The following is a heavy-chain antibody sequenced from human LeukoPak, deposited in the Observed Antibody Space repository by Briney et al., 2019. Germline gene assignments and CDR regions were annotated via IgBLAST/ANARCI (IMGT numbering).Heavy chain of an antibody. Sequence: GASVKVSCKASGYSLTSYQMHWVRQAPGQGLEWMGIIYPNGGSTTYAQTFEGRVTMTRDAATSTVYMELRSLRSEDTAVYYCATDSLTGTPIYWGQGTLVTVSS. V-gene: IGHV1-46*01. J-gene: IGHJ4*02. D-gene: IGHD1-20*01. CDR3: ATDSLTGTPIY. CDR1: GYSLTSYQ. CDR2: IYPNGGST.